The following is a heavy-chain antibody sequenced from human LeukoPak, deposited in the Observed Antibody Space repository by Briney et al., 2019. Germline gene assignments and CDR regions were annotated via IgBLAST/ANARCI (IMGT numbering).Heavy chain of an antibody. D-gene: IGHD3-10*01. V-gene: IGHV4-39*07. J-gene: IGHJ4*02. CDR2: FFYGGST. Sequence: PSETLSLTCSVSGASIRSSGHSWGRIRQPPGKGLEWIGSFFYGGSTYYNPSLKSRVTISVDTSKNQFSLKLSSVTAADTAVYYCARAQTVWFGELSYWGQGTLVTVSS. CDR1: GASIRSSGHS. CDR3: ARAQTVWFGELSY.